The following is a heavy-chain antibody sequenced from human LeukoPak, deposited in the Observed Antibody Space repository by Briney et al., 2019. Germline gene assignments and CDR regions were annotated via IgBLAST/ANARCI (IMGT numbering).Heavy chain of an antibody. V-gene: IGHV4-31*03. CDR1: GGSISSGGYY. D-gene: IGHD1-26*01. Sequence: SQTLSLTCTVSGGSISSGGYYWSWIRQHPGKGLEWIGYIYYSGSTYYNPSLKSRVTISVDTSKNQFSLKLSSVTAADRAVYYCARVRSDPYNWFDTWSQGGLVTVSS. CDR2: IYYSGST. J-gene: IGHJ5*02. CDR3: ARVRSDPYNWFDT.